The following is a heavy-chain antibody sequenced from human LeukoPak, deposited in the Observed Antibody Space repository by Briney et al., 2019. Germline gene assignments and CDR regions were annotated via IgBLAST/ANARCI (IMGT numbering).Heavy chain of an antibody. J-gene: IGHJ4*02. CDR3: ARGRVPAGAPYYFDY. CDR2: IKQDGSGK. V-gene: IGHV3-7*03. Sequence: PGGSLRLSCAASGFTFTTYWMSWVRQAPGKGLEWVANIKQDGSGKYYVDSVKGRFTISRDNAKNSLFLQMNSLRAEDTAVYYCARGRVPAGAPYYFDYWGQGTLVTVSS. D-gene: IGHD2-2*01. CDR1: GFTFTTYW.